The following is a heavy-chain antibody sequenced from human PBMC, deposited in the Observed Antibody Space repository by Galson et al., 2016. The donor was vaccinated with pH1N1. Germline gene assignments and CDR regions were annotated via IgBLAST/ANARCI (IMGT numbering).Heavy chain of an antibody. CDR2: IYASGAD. Sequence: ETLSLTCTVSGGSVTSYYWNWIRQPAGKGLEYIGRIYASGADNYNPSLKRRITMSVDTSKNQVSLKLSSVTAADTAVYYCARADNWNHHSDAFDIWGQGTMVMVSS. J-gene: IGHJ3*02. CDR1: GGSVTSYY. D-gene: IGHD1-14*01. V-gene: IGHV4-4*07. CDR3: ARADNWNHHSDAFDI.